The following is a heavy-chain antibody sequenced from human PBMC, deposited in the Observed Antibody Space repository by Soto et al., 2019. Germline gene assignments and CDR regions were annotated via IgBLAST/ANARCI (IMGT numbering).Heavy chain of an antibody. CDR2: IIPILGIA. CDR3: GRDQGQYSDYYMDV. V-gene: IGHV1-69*04. J-gene: IGHJ6*03. CDR1: GCTFSSYT. Sequence: QVQLVQSGAEVKKPGASVKVSCKASGCTFSSYTISWVRQAPGQGLEWMGRIIPILGIANYAQKFQGRVTITADKSTSTGYMELSSLRSEDTAVYYCGRDQGQYSDYYMDVWGKGTTVTVSS.